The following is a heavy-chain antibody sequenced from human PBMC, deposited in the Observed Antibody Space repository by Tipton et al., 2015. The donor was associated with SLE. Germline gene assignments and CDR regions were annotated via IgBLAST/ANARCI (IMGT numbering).Heavy chain of an antibody. J-gene: IGHJ6*03. D-gene: IGHD6-6*01. CDR1: GFTFSDYH. V-gene: IGHV3-11*01. CDR3: ARDSSPPYYYYYMDV. Sequence: SLRLSCVASGFTFSDYHMSWIRQGPGKGLEWVSYISSSGSTIYYADSVKGRFTISRDNAKNSLYLQMNSLRAEDTAVYYCARDSSPPYYYYYMDVWGKGTTVTVSS. CDR2: ISSSGSTI.